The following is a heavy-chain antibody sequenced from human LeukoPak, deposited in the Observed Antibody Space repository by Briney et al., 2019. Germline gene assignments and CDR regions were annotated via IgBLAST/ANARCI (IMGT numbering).Heavy chain of an antibody. CDR1: GDSITRYY. V-gene: IGHV4-59*01. J-gene: IGHJ4*02. CDR3: ASGGGWNDKFNY. CDR2: IYNSGSS. Sequence: PSETLSLTCTVSGDSITRYYWSWIRQPPGKGLEWIAYIYNSGSSNYNPSLKSRVTMSVETSKNQFSLSLNSVTAADTAVYYGASGGGWNDKFNYWGQGTLVTVSS. D-gene: IGHD1-1*01.